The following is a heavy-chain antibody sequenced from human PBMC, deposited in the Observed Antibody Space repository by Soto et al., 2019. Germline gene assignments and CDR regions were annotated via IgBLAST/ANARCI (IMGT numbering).Heavy chain of an antibody. CDR2: ISANIGIT. J-gene: IGHJ3*02. Sequence: ASVKVSCKASGGTFSSYTISWVRQAPGQGLEWMGWISANIGITNYAQKFQGRVTMTTDKSTSTAYMELRSLRSDDTAVYYCAREYYYGSGSYSRAFDIWGQGTMVTVSS. D-gene: IGHD3-10*01. V-gene: IGHV1-18*01. CDR3: AREYYYGSGSYSRAFDI. CDR1: GGTFSSYT.